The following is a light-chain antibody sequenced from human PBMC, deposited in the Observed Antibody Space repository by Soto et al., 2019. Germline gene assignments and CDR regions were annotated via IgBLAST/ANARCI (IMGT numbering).Light chain of an antibody. CDR3: QQHNNWPPIP. V-gene: IGKV3-15*01. Sequence: EIVLTQSPATLSVSPGESAALSCRASQSVRTKLAWYQQRPGQAPRLLIYGASTRATGIPARFSGSGSGTKFTLIITSLQSEDCGVYYCQQHNNWPPIPFGQGTRLEIK. CDR1: QSVRTK. CDR2: GAS. J-gene: IGKJ5*01.